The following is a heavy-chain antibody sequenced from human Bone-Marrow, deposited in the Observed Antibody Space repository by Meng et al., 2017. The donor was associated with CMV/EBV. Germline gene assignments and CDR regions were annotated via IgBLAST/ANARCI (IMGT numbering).Heavy chain of an antibody. CDR3: AREIGDIVVVPAAMYYDYYGMDV. Sequence: GESLKISCAASGFTFSSYWMHWVRQAPGKGLVWVSRINSDGSSTSYADSVKGRFTIARDNAKNTLYLQRNSLRAEDTAVYYCAREIGDIVVVPAAMYYDYYGMDVWGQGTTVTVSS. J-gene: IGHJ6*02. V-gene: IGHV3-74*01. D-gene: IGHD2-2*01. CDR2: INSDGSST. CDR1: GFTFSSYW.